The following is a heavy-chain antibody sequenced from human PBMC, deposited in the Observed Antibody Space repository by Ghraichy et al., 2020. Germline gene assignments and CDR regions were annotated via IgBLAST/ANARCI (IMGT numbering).Heavy chain of an antibody. J-gene: IGHJ4*02. CDR3: AKVDYGGQCDY. CDR2: ISGSGGST. CDR1: GFTFSSYA. D-gene: IGHD4-23*01. V-gene: IGHV3-23*01. Sequence: LSLTCAASGFTFSSYAMSWVRQAPWKGLEWVSAISGSGGSTYYADSVKGRFTISRDNSKNTLYLQMNSLRAEDTAVYYCAKVDYGGQCDYWGQGTLVTVSS.